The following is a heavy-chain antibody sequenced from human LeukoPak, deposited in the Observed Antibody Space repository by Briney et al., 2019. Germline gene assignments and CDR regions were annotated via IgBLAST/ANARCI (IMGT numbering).Heavy chain of an antibody. V-gene: IGHV3-74*01. CDR2: INNDGSST. J-gene: IGHJ6*04. CDR1: GISFSSYW. Sequence: GGSLRLSCAASGISFSSYWMHWVRQAPGKGLVWASRINNDGSSTAYADSVKGRFTISRDNAKDTLYLQMNSLRVDDTAVYHCARGPLMDLWGKGTTVTVSS. CDR3: ARGPLMDL.